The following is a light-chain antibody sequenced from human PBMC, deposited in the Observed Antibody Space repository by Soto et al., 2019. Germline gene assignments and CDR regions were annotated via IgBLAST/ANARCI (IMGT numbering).Light chain of an antibody. J-gene: IGKJ1*01. V-gene: IGKV1-5*03. CDR2: KAS. Sequence: DIQMTQSPSTLSASVGDRVTITCRASQSISSWLAWYQQKPGKAPKLLIYKASSLESGVPSRFSGSGSGTEFTLTISRLQPDDFATYDCQQYNSYPWTFGQGDKVEIQ. CDR3: QQYNSYPWT. CDR1: QSISSW.